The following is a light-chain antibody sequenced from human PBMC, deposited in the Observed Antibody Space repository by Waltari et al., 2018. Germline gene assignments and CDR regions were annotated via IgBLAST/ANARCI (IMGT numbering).Light chain of an antibody. CDR1: QSISRF. CDR3: QKYGTLPAT. J-gene: IGKJ1*01. Sequence: DIMLTQPPCTLSLSPGERATLSCRASQSISRFLAWYQQKPGHAPRLLIYDTSTRATGIPDRFSGSGSGTDFSLTISRLEPEDFAVYYCQKYGTLPATFGQGTKVEIK. CDR2: DTS. V-gene: IGKV3-20*01.